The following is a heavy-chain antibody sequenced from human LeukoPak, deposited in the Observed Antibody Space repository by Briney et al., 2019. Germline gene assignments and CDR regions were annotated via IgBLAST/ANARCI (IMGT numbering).Heavy chain of an antibody. V-gene: IGHV3-30*04. CDR1: GFTFSSYA. CDR2: ISYDGSNK. J-gene: IGHJ4*02. D-gene: IGHD1-26*01. Sequence: GGSLRLSCAASGFTFSSYAMHWVRQAPGKGLEWVAAISYDGSNKYYADSVKGRFTISRDNSKNTLYLQMNSLRAEDTAVYYCAKAIVGAYVGFDYWGQGTLVTVSS. CDR3: AKAIVGAYVGFDY.